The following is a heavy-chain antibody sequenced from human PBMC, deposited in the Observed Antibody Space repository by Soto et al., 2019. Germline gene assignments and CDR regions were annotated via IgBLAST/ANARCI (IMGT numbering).Heavy chain of an antibody. CDR2: ISGSGVST. CDR1: GFTFSSYA. J-gene: IGHJ3*02. CDR3: AKGDPLLVWGYAKDGAFDI. V-gene: IGHV3-23*01. Sequence: QPGGSLRLSCAASGFTFSSYAMSWVRQAPGKGLEWVSAISGSGVSTYYADSVKGRFTISRDNSKNTLYLQMNSLRAEDTAVYYCAKGDPLLVWGYAKDGAFDIWGQGTMVTVSS. D-gene: IGHD5-12*01.